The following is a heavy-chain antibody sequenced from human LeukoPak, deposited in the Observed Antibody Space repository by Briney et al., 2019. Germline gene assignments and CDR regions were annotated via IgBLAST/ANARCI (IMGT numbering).Heavy chain of an antibody. J-gene: IGHJ5*02. Sequence: SQTLSLTCAISGDIVSSHSGAWNWIRQSPSRGREWLGRTFYRSKGYYDYAESVKGRININSDTSKNQFSLQLNSVTPEDTAVYYCARSRGYCAGGSCYDGHWFDPWGQGTLVTVSS. V-gene: IGHV6-1*01. CDR3: ARSRGYCAGGSCYDGHWFDP. CDR1: GDIVSSHSGA. CDR2: TFYRSKGYY. D-gene: IGHD2-15*01.